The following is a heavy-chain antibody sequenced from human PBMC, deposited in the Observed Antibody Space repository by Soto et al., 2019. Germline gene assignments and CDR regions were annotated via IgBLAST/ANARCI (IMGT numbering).Heavy chain of an antibody. Sequence: GWPLRLSCAASGFTFSSYAMHWVRQAPGKGLEWVAVISYDGSNKYYADSVKGRFTISRDNSKNTLYLQMNSLRAEDTAVYYCARPQSIVVVVAATDLDYWGQGTLVTVSS. CDR2: ISYDGSNK. CDR3: ARPQSIVVVVAATDLDY. CDR1: GFTFSSYA. J-gene: IGHJ4*02. D-gene: IGHD2-15*01. V-gene: IGHV3-30-3*01.